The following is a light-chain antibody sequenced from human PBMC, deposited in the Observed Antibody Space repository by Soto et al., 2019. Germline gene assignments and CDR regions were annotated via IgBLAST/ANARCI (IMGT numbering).Light chain of an antibody. Sequence: QSVLTQSPSASASLGASVKLTCTLSSGHSSYAIARHQQQPEKGPRYLMKLNSDGSHSKGDGIPDRFSGSSSGAERYLTISSLQSEDEADYYCQTWGTGIRVFGGGTEVTVL. CDR1: SGHSSYA. V-gene: IGLV4-69*01. CDR3: QTWGTGIRV. CDR2: LNSDGSH. J-gene: IGLJ2*01.